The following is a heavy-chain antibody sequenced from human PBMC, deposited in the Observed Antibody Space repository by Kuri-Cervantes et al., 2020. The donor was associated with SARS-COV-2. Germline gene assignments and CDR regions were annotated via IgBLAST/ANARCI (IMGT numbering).Heavy chain of an antibody. J-gene: IGHJ3*01. V-gene: IGHV3-53*04. D-gene: IGHD2-21*01. Sequence: GESLKISCAASGFTFSDARMSWVRQAPGKGLEWVSVIYSGGSTYYADSVKGRFTISRHNSKNTLYLQMNSLGAEDTAVYYCARGDCFDPNGSFQDAFDVWSQGTMVTVSS. CDR3: ARGDCFDPNGSFQDAFDV. CDR2: IYSGGST. CDR1: GFTFSDAR.